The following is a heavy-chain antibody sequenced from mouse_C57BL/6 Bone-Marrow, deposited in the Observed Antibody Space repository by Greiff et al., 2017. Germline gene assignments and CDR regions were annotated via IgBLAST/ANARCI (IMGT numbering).Heavy chain of an antibody. CDR2: ISSGGSYT. V-gene: IGHV5-6*01. Sequence: EVQLVESGGDLVKPGGSLKLSCAASGFTFSSYGMSWVRQTPDKRLEWVATISSGGSYTYYPDSVKGRFTISRDNAKNTLYLQMSSLKSEDTAMYYCARHIPRGFAYWGQGTLVTVSA. D-gene: IGHD3-3*01. CDR1: GFTFSSYG. J-gene: IGHJ3*01. CDR3: ARHIPRGFAY.